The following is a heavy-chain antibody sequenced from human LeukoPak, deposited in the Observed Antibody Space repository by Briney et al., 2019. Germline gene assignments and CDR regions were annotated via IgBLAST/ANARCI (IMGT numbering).Heavy chain of an antibody. CDR1: GFTFRNYV. J-gene: IGHJ4*02. CDR2: TSSDLNVK. CDR3: AREGYYGSGSPPSLYFDY. D-gene: IGHD3-10*01. V-gene: IGHV3-30-3*01. Sequence: GGSLRLSCAASGFTFRNYVIHWVRQAPGKGLEWVAVTSSDLNVKLYADSVKGRFTISRDNSRSTLYLQMNSLRPEDTAIYYCAREGYYGSGSPPSLYFDYWGQGTLVIVSS.